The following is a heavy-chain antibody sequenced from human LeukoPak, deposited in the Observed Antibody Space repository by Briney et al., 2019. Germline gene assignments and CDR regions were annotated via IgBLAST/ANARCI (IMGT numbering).Heavy chain of an antibody. D-gene: IGHD6-13*01. Sequence: GESLKISCKGSGYTFTSYWIAWVRQMPGKGLELMGVINPGDSDTRYSPSLQGQVTISADRSISTAYLQWTSLKASDTAMYYCARGVRYTSSWYGWFDFWGQGTLVTVSS. CDR3: ARGVRYTSSWYGWFDF. CDR2: INPGDSDT. CDR1: GYTFTSYW. J-gene: IGHJ4*02. V-gene: IGHV5-51*01.